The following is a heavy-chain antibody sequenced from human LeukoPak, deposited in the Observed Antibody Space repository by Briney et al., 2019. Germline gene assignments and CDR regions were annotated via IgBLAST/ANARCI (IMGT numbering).Heavy chain of an antibody. D-gene: IGHD1-1*01. Sequence: GRSLRLSCAASGFTFSNYGMHWVRQAPGKGLEWVAVIWYDGSNKYYADSVKGRFTISRDNSKNTLYLQMNSLRAEDTAVYYCARTANDVGVLSYWGQGTLVTVSS. CDR1: GFTFSNYG. V-gene: IGHV3-33*01. J-gene: IGHJ4*02. CDR3: ARTANDVGVLSY. CDR2: IWYDGSNK.